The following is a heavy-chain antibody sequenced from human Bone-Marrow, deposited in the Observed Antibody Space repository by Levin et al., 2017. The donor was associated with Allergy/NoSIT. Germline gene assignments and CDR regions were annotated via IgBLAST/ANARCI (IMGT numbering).Heavy chain of an antibody. Sequence: LSLTCGASGFTFEDYAMHWVRHPPGKGLEWVAGISWNSGRIDYADSVKGRFTISRDNAKNSLFLQMNSLRPEDTALYYCAKDVTGLPAYYFDTWGQGILVTVSS. CDR3: AKDVTGLPAYYFDT. CDR1: GFTFEDYA. J-gene: IGHJ4*02. CDR2: ISWNSGRI. V-gene: IGHV3-9*01. D-gene: IGHD5-12*01.